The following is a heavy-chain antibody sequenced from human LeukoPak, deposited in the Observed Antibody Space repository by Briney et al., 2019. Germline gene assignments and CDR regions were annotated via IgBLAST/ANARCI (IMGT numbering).Heavy chain of an antibody. V-gene: IGHV3-74*01. Sequence: PGGSLRLSCAASGFTFSSYAMSWVRQAPGQGLVWVSRINPDGTSTNYADSVKGRFTISRDNAWNTLYLQMSSPRVEDTAIYYCVRGTNDWTGIDYWGQGTLVTVSS. CDR3: VRGTNDWTGIDY. CDR2: INPDGTST. D-gene: IGHD2-8*01. CDR1: GFTFSSYA. J-gene: IGHJ4*02.